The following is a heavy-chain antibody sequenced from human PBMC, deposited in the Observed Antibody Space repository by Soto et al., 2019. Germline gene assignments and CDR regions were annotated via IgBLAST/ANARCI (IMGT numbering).Heavy chain of an antibody. Sequence: HPGGSLRLSCAASGFTFSSYAMSWVRQAPGKGLEWVSAISGSGGSTYYADSVKGRFTISRDNSKNTLYLQMNSLRAEDTAVYYCAKGSYYDSSGYYVLMEYYFDYWGQGTLVTVSS. CDR1: GFTFSSYA. CDR2: ISGSGGST. CDR3: AKGSYYDSSGYYVLMEYYFDY. V-gene: IGHV3-23*01. D-gene: IGHD3-22*01. J-gene: IGHJ4*02.